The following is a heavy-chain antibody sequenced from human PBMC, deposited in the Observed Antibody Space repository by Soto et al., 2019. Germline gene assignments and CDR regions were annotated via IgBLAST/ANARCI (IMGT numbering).Heavy chain of an antibody. CDR2: INPSDRST. J-gene: IGHJ4*02. CDR3: ARARAAAGAAEGY. V-gene: IGHV1-46*01. D-gene: IGHD6-13*01. CDR1: GYTFTNYY. Sequence: QVQLVQSGAEVKEPGASVKVSCRASGYTFTNYYMHWVRQAPGQGLEWMGVINPSDRSTHYAQKFHGRVTMTRDTSTSTVYMELSSLRSEDTAVYFCARARAAAGAAEGYWGQGTLVTVSS.